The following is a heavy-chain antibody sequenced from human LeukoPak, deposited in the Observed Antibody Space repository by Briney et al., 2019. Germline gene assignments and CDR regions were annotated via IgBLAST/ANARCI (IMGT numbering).Heavy chain of an antibody. D-gene: IGHD6-19*01. CDR3: AKDEDSSGWLFDC. V-gene: IGHV3-23*01. CDR1: GLTVSSNY. CDR2: ISGSGGST. Sequence: GGSLRLSCAASGLTVSSNYMSWVRQAPGKGLEWVSAISGSGGSTYYADSVKGRFTISRDNSKNTLYLQMNSLRAEDTAVYYCAKDEDSSGWLFDCWGQGTLVTVSS. J-gene: IGHJ4*02.